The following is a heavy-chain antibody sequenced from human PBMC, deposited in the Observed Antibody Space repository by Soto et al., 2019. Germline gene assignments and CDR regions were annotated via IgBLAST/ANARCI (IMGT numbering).Heavy chain of an antibody. CDR2: ISGSGGST. D-gene: IGHD3-10*01. Sequence: LRLSCAASGFTFSSYAMSWVRQAPGKGLEWVSAISGSGGSTYYADSVKGRFTISRDNSKNTLYLQMNSLRAEDTAVYYCAKDVPPRLSGSYDYWGQGTLVTVSS. V-gene: IGHV3-23*01. CDR1: GFTFSSYA. J-gene: IGHJ4*02. CDR3: AKDVPPRLSGSYDY.